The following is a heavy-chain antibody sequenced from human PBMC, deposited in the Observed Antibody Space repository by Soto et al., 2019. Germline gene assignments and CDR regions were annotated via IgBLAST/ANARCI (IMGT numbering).Heavy chain of an antibody. D-gene: IGHD5-12*01. Sequence: QVQLVQSGAEVKKPGASVKVSCKASGCAFTSYGISWVRQAPGQGLEWMGWISAYNGNTNYAQKLQGRVTMTTDTSTSTAYLELRILRSDDTAVYHCARDIVVTPNWFDPWGQGTLVTVSS. CDR1: GCAFTSYG. J-gene: IGHJ5*02. CDR2: ISAYNGNT. V-gene: IGHV1-18*01. CDR3: ARDIVVTPNWFDP.